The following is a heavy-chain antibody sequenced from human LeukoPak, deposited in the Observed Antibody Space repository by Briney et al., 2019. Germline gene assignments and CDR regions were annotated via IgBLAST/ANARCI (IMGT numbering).Heavy chain of an antibody. D-gene: IGHD3-10*01. CDR3: ARGGSTSSLWFGEPDYYYYGMDV. V-gene: IGHV1-8*01. CDR1: GYIFTSYD. Sequence: ASVKVSCKASGYIFTSYDINWVRQATGQGLEWMGWKNHKSCNTGFAQKFQGRVTMTRNTSISTAYMELSSLRSEDTAVYYCARGGSTSSLWFGEPDYYYYGMDVWGQGTTVTVSS. CDR2: KNHKSCNT. J-gene: IGHJ6*02.